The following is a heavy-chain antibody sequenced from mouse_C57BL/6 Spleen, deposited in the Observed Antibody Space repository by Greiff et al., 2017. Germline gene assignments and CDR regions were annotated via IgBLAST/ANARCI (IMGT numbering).Heavy chain of an antibody. Sequence: EVKLVESGGDLVKPGGSLKLSCAASGFTFSSYGMSWVRQTPDKRLEWVATLSSGGSSTYYPDSVKGRFTISRDNAKNTLYLQMSSLKSEDTAMYYCARQTTVVANYAMDYWGQGTSVTVSS. J-gene: IGHJ4*01. V-gene: IGHV5-6*01. D-gene: IGHD1-1*01. CDR2: LSSGGSST. CDR3: ARQTTVVANYAMDY. CDR1: GFTFSSYG.